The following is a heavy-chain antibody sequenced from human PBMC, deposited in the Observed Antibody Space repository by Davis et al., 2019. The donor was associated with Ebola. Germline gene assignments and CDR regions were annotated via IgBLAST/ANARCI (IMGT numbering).Heavy chain of an antibody. CDR1: GLTFSSYG. D-gene: IGHD6-19*01. CDR3: AKASLPIAVAGYFDY. CDR2: IWYDGSNK. J-gene: IGHJ4*02. Sequence: PGGSLRLSCAASGLTFSSYGMHWVRQAPGKGLEWVAVIWYDGSNKYYADSVKGRFTISRDNSKNTLYLQMNSLRAEDTAVYYCAKASLPIAVAGYFDYWGQGTLVTVSS. V-gene: IGHV3-30*02.